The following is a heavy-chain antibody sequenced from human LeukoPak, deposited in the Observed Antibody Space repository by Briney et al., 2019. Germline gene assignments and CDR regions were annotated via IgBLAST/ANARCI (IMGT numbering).Heavy chain of an antibody. D-gene: IGHD3-10*01. J-gene: IGHJ4*02. CDR2: ISSSSSYI. Sequence: GGSLRLSCAASGCTFSSYSMNWVRQAPGKGLEWVSSISSSSSYIYYADSLKGRFTISRDNAKNSLYLQMNSLRAEDTAVYYCARDKTEVGAYYGLIDYWGQGTLVTVSS. CDR1: GCTFSSYS. CDR3: ARDKTEVGAYYGLIDY. V-gene: IGHV3-21*01.